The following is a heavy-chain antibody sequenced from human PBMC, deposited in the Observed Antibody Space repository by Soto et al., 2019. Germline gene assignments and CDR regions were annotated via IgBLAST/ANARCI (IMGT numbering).Heavy chain of an antibody. D-gene: IGHD6-13*01. CDR3: ARVGSSSWYRGWFDP. CDR2: ISSSSSTI. J-gene: IGHJ5*02. V-gene: IGHV3-48*02. Sequence: GESLKISCAASGFTFSSYSMNWVRQAPGKGLEWVSYISSSSSTIYYADSVKGRFTISRDNAKNSLYLQMNSLRDEDTAVYYCARVGSSSWYRGWFDPWGQGTLVTVSS. CDR1: GFTFSSYS.